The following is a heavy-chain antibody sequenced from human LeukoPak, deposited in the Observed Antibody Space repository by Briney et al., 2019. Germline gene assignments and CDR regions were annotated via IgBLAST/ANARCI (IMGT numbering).Heavy chain of an antibody. CDR1: GYTFTGYY. J-gene: IGHJ5*02. D-gene: IGHD3-3*01. CDR2: INPNSGGT. V-gene: IGHV1-2*02. CDR3: ARDRPIYDFWSGYSTNWFDP. Sequence: ASVKVSCKASGYTFTGYYMHWVRQAPGQGLEWMGWINPNSGGTNYAQKFQGRVTMTRDTSISTAYMELSRLRSDDTAVYYCARDRPIYDFWSGYSTNWFDPWGQGTLVTVSS.